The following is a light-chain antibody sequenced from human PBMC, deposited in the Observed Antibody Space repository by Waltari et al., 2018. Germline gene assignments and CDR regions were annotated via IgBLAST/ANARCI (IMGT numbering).Light chain of an antibody. CDR1: QSVYSSY. Sequence: EIVFTQSPGTLSLSPGERATLSCRASQSVYSSYFAWYQQKPGQAPRLLIYGASSRATGVPDRFSGSGSGTDFTLTISSLEPEDFAVYYCQQSGSSPWTFGQGTKVEIK. J-gene: IGKJ1*01. CDR2: GAS. V-gene: IGKV3-20*01. CDR3: QQSGSSPWT.